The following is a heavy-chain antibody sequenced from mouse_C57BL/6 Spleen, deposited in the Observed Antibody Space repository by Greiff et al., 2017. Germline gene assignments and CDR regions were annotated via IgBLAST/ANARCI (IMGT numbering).Heavy chain of an antibody. CDR3: AREEGDGYYSFAY. CDR1: GFTFSSYA. CDR2: ISDGGSYT. Sequence: EVQLVESGGGLVKPGGSLKLSCAASGFTFSSYAMSWVRQTPEKRLEWVATISDGGSYTYYPDNVKGRFTISRDNAKNNLYLQMSHLKSEDTAMYYCAREEGDGYYSFAYWGQGTLVTVSA. J-gene: IGHJ3*01. D-gene: IGHD2-3*01. V-gene: IGHV5-4*01.